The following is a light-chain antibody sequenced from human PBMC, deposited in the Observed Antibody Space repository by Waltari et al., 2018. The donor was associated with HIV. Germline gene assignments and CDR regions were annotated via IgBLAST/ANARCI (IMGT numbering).Light chain of an antibody. CDR2: GAS. Sequence: EIVMTQSPATLSLSPGERATLSCRASQSVSSNLAWYQQKPGLAPRRLIYGASTRATGIPARFSGSGSGTDFTLTISSLQSEDFAVYYCQQYNNWASWTFGQGANVEI. J-gene: IGKJ1*01. V-gene: IGKV3-15*01. CDR3: QQYNNWASWT. CDR1: QSVSSN.